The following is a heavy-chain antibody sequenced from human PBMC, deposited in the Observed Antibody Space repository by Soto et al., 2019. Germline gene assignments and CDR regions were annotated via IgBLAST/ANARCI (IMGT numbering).Heavy chain of an antibody. Sequence: SVKVSCKASGGTFSSYAISWVRQAPGQGLEWMGGIIPIFGTANYAQKFQGRVTITADESTSTAYMELSSPRSEDTAVYYCARGVEMATSFDYWGQGTLVTVSS. D-gene: IGHD5-12*01. V-gene: IGHV1-69*13. J-gene: IGHJ4*02. CDR2: IIPIFGTA. CDR3: ARGVEMATSFDY. CDR1: GGTFSSYA.